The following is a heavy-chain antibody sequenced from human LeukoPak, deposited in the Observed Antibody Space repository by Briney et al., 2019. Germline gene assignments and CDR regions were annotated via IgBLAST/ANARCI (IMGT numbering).Heavy chain of an antibody. D-gene: IGHD4-23*01. Sequence: ASVKVSCKASGYTFTGYYMHWVRQAPGQGLEWMGWINPNSGGTNYAQKFQGRVTMTRDTSISTAYMELSRLRSDDTAVYYCARRKGDYGGNPIDCWGQGTLVTVSS. J-gene: IGHJ4*02. CDR2: INPNSGGT. CDR3: ARRKGDYGGNPIDC. CDR1: GYTFTGYY. V-gene: IGHV1-2*02.